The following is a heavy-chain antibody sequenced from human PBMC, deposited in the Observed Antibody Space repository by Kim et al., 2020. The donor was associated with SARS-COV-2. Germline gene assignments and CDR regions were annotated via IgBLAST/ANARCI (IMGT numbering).Heavy chain of an antibody. CDR2: TYYRSKWYN. CDR3: ARDGPFNQQLVRSVALYYYGMDV. J-gene: IGHJ6*02. V-gene: IGHV6-1*01. CDR1: GDSVSSNSAA. D-gene: IGHD6-6*01. Sequence: SQTLSLTCAISGDSVSSNSAAWNWIRQSPSRGLEWLGRTYYRSKWYNDYAVSVKSRITINPDTSKNQFSLQLNSVTPEDTAVYYCARDGPFNQQLVRSVALYYYGMDVWGQGTTVTVSS.